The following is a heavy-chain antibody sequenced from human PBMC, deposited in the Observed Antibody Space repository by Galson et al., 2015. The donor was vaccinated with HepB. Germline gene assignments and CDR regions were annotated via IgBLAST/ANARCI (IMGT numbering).Heavy chain of an antibody. J-gene: IGHJ3*02. Sequence: SVKVSCKASGGTFSSYTISWVRQAPGQGLEWMGRIIPILGIANYAQKFQGRVTITADKSTSTAYMELSSLRSEDTAVYYCARDGPYRPYSSSWYDAFDIWGQGTMVTVSS. CDR3: ARDGPYRPYSSSWYDAFDI. V-gene: IGHV1-69*04. CDR2: IIPILGIA. CDR1: GGTFSSYT. D-gene: IGHD6-13*01.